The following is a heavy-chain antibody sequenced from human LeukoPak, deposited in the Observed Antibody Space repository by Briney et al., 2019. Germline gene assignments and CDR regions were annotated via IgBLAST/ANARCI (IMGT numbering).Heavy chain of an antibody. CDR1: GYTFTSYG. CDR2: ISAYNGNT. J-gene: IGHJ6*03. D-gene: IGHD3-10*01. CDR3: ARAVWGRITMVRGVLGYYYYMDV. V-gene: IGHV1-18*01. Sequence: GASVKVSCKASGYTFTSYGISWVRQAPGQGLEWMGWISAYNGNTNYAQKLQGRVTMTTDTSTSTAYMELRSLRSDDTAVYYCARAVWGRITMVRGVLGYYYYMDVWGKGTTVTVSS.